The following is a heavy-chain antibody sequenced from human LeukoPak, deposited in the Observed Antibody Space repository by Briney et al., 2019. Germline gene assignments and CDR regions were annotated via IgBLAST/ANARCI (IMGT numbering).Heavy chain of an antibody. CDR1: GFTFSSYA. Sequence: GGSLRLSCAASGFTFSSYAMHWVRQAPGKGLEWVSAISGSGGSTYYADSVKGRFTISRDNAENSLYLQMNSLRAEDTAVYYYAREYYFYHMDGWGEGTTVTVSS. V-gene: IGHV3-21*01. CDR2: ISGSGGST. CDR3: AREYYFYHMDG. J-gene: IGHJ6*03.